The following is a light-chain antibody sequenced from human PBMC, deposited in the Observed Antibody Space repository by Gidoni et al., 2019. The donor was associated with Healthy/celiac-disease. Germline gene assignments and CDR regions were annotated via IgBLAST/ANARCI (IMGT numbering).Light chain of an antibody. V-gene: IGLV1-40*01. CDR1: NSNIGANYD. CDR3: QSYDSSLSGVV. CDR2: DNN. J-gene: IGLJ2*01. Sequence: QSVLTQPPSVSGAPGPRVTISCTGSNSNIGANYDVHWYQQLPGTAPKLLIFDNNKRPSGVPDRFSGSKSGTSASLAITGLQAEDEADYYCQSYDSSLSGVVFGGGTKLTVL.